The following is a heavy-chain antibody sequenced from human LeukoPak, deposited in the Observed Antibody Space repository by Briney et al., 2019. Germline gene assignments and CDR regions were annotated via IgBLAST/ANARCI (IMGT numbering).Heavy chain of an antibody. CDR3: ARDGRYSTTGDWFDP. D-gene: IGHD3-9*01. J-gene: IGHJ5*02. CDR2: IYSSGPT. Sequence: SATLSLTCTVSGGSIISNSYYWGWIRQPPGKGLEWIGRIYSSGPTYYNPSLTTRVTISVDSSKTQFSLKMRSVTAADTAIYYCARDGRYSTTGDWFDPWGQGTLVTVSS. CDR1: GGSIISNSYY. V-gene: IGHV4-39*07.